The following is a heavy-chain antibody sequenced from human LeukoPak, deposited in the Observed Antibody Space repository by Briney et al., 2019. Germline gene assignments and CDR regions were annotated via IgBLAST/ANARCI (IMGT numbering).Heavy chain of an antibody. CDR1: GVSISSSNSY. D-gene: IGHD3/OR15-3a*01. Sequence: SETLSLTCTVSGVSISSSNSYRGRIRQPPGKGLEWIGSTYYSGNTYYNASLKSQVSISIDTSKNQFSLRLTSVTAADTAVYYCARQTGSGLFILPGGQGTLVTVSS. V-gene: IGHV4-39*01. J-gene: IGHJ4*02. CDR2: TYYSGNT. CDR3: ARQTGSGLFILP.